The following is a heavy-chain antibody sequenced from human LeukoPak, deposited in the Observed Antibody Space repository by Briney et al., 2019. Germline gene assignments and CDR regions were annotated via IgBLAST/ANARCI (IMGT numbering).Heavy chain of an antibody. CDR2: IYPGDSDT. J-gene: IGHJ3*02. V-gene: IGHV5-51*01. Sequence: GESLKISCKGSGYSFTSYWIGWVRQMPGKGLEWMGIIYPGDSDTRYSPSFQGQVTISADKSISTAYLQWSSLKASDTAMYYCARHKVEMATIWAFDIWGQGTMVTVSS. D-gene: IGHD5-24*01. CDR3: ARHKVEMATIWAFDI. CDR1: GYSFTSYW.